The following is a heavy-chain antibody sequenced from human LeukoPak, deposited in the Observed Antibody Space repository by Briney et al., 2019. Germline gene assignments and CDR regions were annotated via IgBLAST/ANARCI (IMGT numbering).Heavy chain of an antibody. CDR1: GYTLTELS. Sequence: ASVTVSCTVSGYTLTELSMHWVRQAPGKGLEWMGGFDPEDGETIYAQKFQGRVTMTEDTSTDTAYMELSSLRSEDTAVYYCAILPIRVGATFLLAFDYWGQGTLVTVSS. D-gene: IGHD1-26*01. V-gene: IGHV1-24*01. J-gene: IGHJ4*02. CDR3: AILPIRVGATFLLAFDY. CDR2: FDPEDGET.